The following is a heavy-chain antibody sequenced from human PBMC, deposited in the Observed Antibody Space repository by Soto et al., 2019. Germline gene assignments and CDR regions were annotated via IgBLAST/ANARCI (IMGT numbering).Heavy chain of an antibody. V-gene: IGHV1-8*01. J-gene: IGHJ6*02. CDR2: MNPNSGNT. Sequence: QVQLVQSGAEVKKPGASVKVSCKASGYTFTSYDINWVRQATGQGLEWMGWMNPNSGNTGDAQKFQGRVTMTRNNSISTAYMELSSLRSEDTAVYYCARSREYYYGMDVWGQGTTVTVSS. CDR3: ARSREYYYGMDV. CDR1: GYTFTSYD.